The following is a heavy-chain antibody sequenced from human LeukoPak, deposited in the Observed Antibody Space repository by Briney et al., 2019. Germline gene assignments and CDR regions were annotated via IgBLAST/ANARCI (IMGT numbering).Heavy chain of an antibody. CDR1: GFTFSSYA. Sequence: GGSLRLSCAASGFTFSSYAMSWVRQAPGKGLEWVSAISGSGGSTYYADSVKGRFTISRDNSKSTLYLQMNSLRAEDTAVYYCAKGPQQLGLRYFDLWGRGTLVTVSS. J-gene: IGHJ2*01. CDR3: AKGPQQLGLRYFDL. V-gene: IGHV3-23*01. CDR2: ISGSGGST. D-gene: IGHD6-13*01.